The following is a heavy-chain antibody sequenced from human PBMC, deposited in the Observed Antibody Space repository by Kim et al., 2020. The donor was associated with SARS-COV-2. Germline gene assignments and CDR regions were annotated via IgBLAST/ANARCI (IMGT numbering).Heavy chain of an antibody. V-gene: IGHV5-10-1*01. CDR3: ARLSWGSGTTPDY. J-gene: IGHJ4*02. Sequence: NYSPSFQGNVAISADKSISTAYLQWSSLKASDTAMYYCARLSWGSGTTPDYWGQGTLVTVSS. D-gene: IGHD3-10*01.